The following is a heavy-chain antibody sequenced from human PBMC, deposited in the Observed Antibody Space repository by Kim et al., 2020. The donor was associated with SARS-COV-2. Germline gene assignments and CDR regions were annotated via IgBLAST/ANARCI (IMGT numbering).Heavy chain of an antibody. CDR1: GFTFSDYY. CDR3: ARVPIPEYCSSTSCYLQPHFDI. J-gene: IGHJ3*02. Sequence: GGSLRLSCAASGFTFSDYYMSWIRQAPGKGLEWVSYISSSGSTIYYADSVKGRFTISRDNAKNSLYLQMNSLRAEDTAVYYCARVPIPEYCSSTSCYLQPHFDIWGQGTMVTVSS. D-gene: IGHD2-2*01. CDR2: ISSSGSTI. V-gene: IGHV3-11*01.